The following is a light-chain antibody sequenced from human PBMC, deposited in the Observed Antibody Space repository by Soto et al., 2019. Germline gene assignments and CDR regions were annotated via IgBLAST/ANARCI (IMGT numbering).Light chain of an antibody. V-gene: IGLV2-23*01. J-gene: IGLJ1*01. CDR3: CSYAGSSTHYV. CDR1: SSDVGSYNL. CDR2: EGS. Sequence: SVLTQPASVSGSPGQSITISCTGTSSDVGSYNLVSWYQQHPGKAPKLMIYEGSKRPSGVSNRFSGSKSGNTASLTISGLQAEDEADYYCCSYAGSSTHYVFGTGIKVTVL.